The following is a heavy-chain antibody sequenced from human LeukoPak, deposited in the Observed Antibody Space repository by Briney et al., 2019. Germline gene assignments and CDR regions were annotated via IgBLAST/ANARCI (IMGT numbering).Heavy chain of an antibody. CDR2: IYYSGST. Sequence: SETLSLTCTVSGGSISSSSYYWGWIRQPPGKGLEWIGSIYYSGSTYYNPSLKSRVIISLDTSKNQFSLKLSSVTAADTAVYYCARASLRAGPFDYWGQGTLVTVSS. J-gene: IGHJ4*02. CDR3: ARASLRAGPFDY. D-gene: IGHD6-19*01. V-gene: IGHV4-39*07. CDR1: GGSISSSSYY.